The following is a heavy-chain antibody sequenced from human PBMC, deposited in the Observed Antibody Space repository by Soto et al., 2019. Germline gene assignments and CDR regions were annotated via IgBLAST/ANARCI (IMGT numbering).Heavy chain of an antibody. Sequence: SGTLSLTCTLSGGSVSSGIYYWSWIRQPPGKGLEWIGCIYYSGSTNYNPSLKSRVTISVDTSKNQFSLKLSSVTAADTAAYYCVRLSTFGGVIGAFDIWGQGTMVT. CDR3: VRLSTFGGVIGAFDI. V-gene: IGHV4-61*01. CDR2: IYYSGST. CDR1: GGSVSSGIYY. D-gene: IGHD3-16*01. J-gene: IGHJ3*02.